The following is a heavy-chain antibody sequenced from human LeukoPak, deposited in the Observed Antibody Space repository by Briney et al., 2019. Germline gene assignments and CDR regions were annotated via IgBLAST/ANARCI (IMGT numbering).Heavy chain of an antibody. V-gene: IGHV1-18*01. D-gene: IGHD3-22*01. J-gene: IGHJ4*02. CDR1: GGPLSSFA. Sequence: ASLKVSCKASGGPLSSFAISWVRQAPGQGLEWMGCIKPKTGGTNSAQNFQGRVTMTTDTSTSTAYMELRSLRSDDTAVYYCARDRNTYYYDSSGYYPLDYWGQGTLVTVSS. CDR3: ARDRNTYYYDSSGYYPLDY. CDR2: IKPKTGGT.